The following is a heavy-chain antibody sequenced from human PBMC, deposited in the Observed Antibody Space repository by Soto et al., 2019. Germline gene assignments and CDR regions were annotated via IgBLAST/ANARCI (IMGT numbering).Heavy chain of an antibody. CDR1: GSTFSYYD. CDR2: IWYDGSIK. CDR3: ARDGGSHGPSYFDS. J-gene: IGHJ4*02. V-gene: IGHV3-33*01. D-gene: IGHD3-16*01. Sequence: VHLVESGGGVVQPGRSLRLSCAASGSTFSYYDMNWVRQAPGKGPEWVAVIWYDGSIKYYAESVKGRFSISRDNSKNTLYLNMNSLRTEDTAVYYCARDGGSHGPSYFDSWGQGSQVIVSS.